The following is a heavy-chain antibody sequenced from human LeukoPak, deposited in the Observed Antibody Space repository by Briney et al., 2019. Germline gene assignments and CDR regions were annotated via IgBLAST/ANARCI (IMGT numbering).Heavy chain of an antibody. CDR2: INAGNGDA. Sequence: ASVKVSCKASGYTFTTYAIHWVRQAPGRSLEWMGRINAGNGDAKYSMKFQGRVTITRDTSASTAYMELSSLRSEDTALYYCATNLLTGAFDYWGQGTLVTVSS. CDR1: GYTFTTYA. V-gene: IGHV1-3*01. J-gene: IGHJ4*02. CDR3: ATNLLTGAFDY. D-gene: IGHD7-27*01.